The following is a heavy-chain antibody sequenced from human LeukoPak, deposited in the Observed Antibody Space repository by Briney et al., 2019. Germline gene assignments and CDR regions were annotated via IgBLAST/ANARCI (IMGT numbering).Heavy chain of an antibody. CDR2: IYYSGRT. CDR1: GGSISSHY. D-gene: IGHD5-18*01. V-gene: IGHV4-59*11. Sequence: SETLSLTCTVSGGSISSHYWSWIRQPPGKGLEWIGYIYYSGRTNYNPSLKSRVTISVDTSKNPFSLKLSSVTAADTAVYYCAREGQDTAMVTHYYYYMDVWGKGTTVTVSS. J-gene: IGHJ6*03. CDR3: AREGQDTAMVTHYYYYMDV.